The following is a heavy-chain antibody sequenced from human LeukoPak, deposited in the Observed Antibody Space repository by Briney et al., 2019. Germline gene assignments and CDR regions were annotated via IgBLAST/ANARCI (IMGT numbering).Heavy chain of an antibody. D-gene: IGHD1-14*01. CDR1: GFTVITND. Sequence: PGESLRLSCAASGFTVITNDMTWVRQAAGKGLEWVSVLYSDGNTKYADSVQGRFTISRDNSKNTLYLEMNSLSPDDTAVYYCARGVEPLAANTLAYWGQGTLVTVSS. CDR2: LYSDGNT. V-gene: IGHV3-53*01. CDR3: ARGVEPLAANTLAY. J-gene: IGHJ4*02.